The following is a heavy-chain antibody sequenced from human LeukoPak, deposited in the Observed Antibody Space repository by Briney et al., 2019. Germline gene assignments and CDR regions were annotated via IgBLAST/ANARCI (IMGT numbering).Heavy chain of an antibody. CDR1: GFTFSSYA. CDR3: AKDVVLDYYDTSGYYYYFDY. D-gene: IGHD3-22*01. Sequence: GGSLRLSCAASGFTFSSYAMSWVRQAPGKGLEWVSAISGSGGSTYSADSVQGRFTISRDNSKNTLYLQMNSLRAEDTAVYYCAKDVVLDYYDTSGYYYYFDYWGQGTLVTVSS. J-gene: IGHJ4*02. CDR2: ISGSGGST. V-gene: IGHV3-23*01.